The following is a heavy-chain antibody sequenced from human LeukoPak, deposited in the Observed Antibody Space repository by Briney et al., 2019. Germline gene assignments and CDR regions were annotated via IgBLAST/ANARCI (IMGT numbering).Heavy chain of an antibody. CDR2: INHSGST. CDR3: ARGFRRIPGNWYFDL. J-gene: IGHJ2*01. CDR1: GGSLSGYY. Sequence: SETLSLTCAVYGGSLSGYYWSWIRQPPGKGLEWIGEINHSGSTNYNPSLKSRVTISVDTSKNQFSLKLSSVTAADTAVYYCARGFRRIPGNWYFDLWGRGTLVTVSS. V-gene: IGHV4-34*01. D-gene: IGHD1-20*01.